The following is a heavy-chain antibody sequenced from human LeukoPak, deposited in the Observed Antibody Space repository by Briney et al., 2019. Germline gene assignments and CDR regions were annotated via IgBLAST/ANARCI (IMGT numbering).Heavy chain of an antibody. V-gene: IGHV1-2*02. CDR1: GYTFTGHY. J-gene: IGHJ4*02. Sequence: SVKVSCKASGYTFTGHYIHWVRQAPGQGFEWMGWINPNTGGTDYAQKFQDRIAISTYTSISTTYVELSSLRSDDTALYYCARDLATIDGIAWYYFENWGQGTLVTVS. CDR3: ARDLATIDGIAWYYFEN. CDR2: INPNTGGT. D-gene: IGHD5-12*01.